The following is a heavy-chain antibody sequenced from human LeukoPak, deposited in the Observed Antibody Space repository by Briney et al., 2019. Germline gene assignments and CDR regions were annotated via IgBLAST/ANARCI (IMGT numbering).Heavy chain of an antibody. J-gene: IGHJ4*02. V-gene: IGHV3-9*01. CDR3: ARDMGPGGSSWYDY. CDR1: GFNFGGYG. Sequence: GGSLRLSCAASGFNFGGYGMHWVRHVPGKGLEWVSGISWNGVRIGYADSVKGRFTISRDNAKNSLYLQMNSLRADDTAFYYCARDMGPGGSSWYDYWGQGTLVTVSS. CDR2: ISWNGVRI. D-gene: IGHD6-13*01.